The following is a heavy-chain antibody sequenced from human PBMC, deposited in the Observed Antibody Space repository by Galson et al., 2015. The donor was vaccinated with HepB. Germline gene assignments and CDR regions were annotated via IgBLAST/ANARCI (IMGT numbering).Heavy chain of an antibody. J-gene: IGHJ4*02. CDR3: ARDNGYDLGGYYFDY. V-gene: IGHV4-34*01. CDR2: INHSGST. CDR1: GGSFSGYY. D-gene: IGHD5-12*01. Sequence: ETLSLTCAVYGGSFSGYYWSWIRQPPGKGLEWIGEINHSGSTNYNPSLKSRVTISVDTSKNQFSLKLSSVTAADTAVYYCARDNGYDLGGYYFDYWGQGTLVTVSS.